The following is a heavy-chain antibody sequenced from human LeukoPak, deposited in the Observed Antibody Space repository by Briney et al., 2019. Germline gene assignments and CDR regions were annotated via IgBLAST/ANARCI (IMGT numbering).Heavy chain of an antibody. D-gene: IGHD2-2*01. CDR1: GGSISSYY. V-gene: IGHV4-59*01. Sequence: SETLSLTCTVSGGSISSYYWSWIRQPPGKGLEGIGYIYYGGSTNYNPSLKSRVTISVDTSKNQFSLKLSSVTAADTAVYYCARGGRYCSSTSCSVWRKFDYWGQGTLVTVSS. CDR3: ARGGRYCSSTSCSVWRKFDY. CDR2: IYYGGST. J-gene: IGHJ4*02.